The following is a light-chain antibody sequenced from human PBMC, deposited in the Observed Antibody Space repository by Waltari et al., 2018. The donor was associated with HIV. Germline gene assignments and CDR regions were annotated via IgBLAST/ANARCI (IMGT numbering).Light chain of an antibody. V-gene: IGLV1-51*01. CDR3: GTWDTNLSVLL. CDR1: YSNIGNNY. J-gene: IGLJ2*01. Sequence: QSVLTQPPSVSAAPGQKVTISCSGTYSNIGNNYVAWYQQLPGTAHILLIDDNNQRPSGMPDRFSGSKAGTSATLGITGLQTGDEADYYGGTWDTNLSVLLFGGGTKLSVL. CDR2: DNN.